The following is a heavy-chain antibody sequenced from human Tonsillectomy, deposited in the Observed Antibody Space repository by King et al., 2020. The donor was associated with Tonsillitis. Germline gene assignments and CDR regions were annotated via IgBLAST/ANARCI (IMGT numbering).Heavy chain of an antibody. D-gene: IGHD2-15*01. CDR2: ISTDNDNK. J-gene: IGHJ4*02. Sequence: VQLVESGGGVVQPGRSLRLSCAASGFTFISYAMHWVRQAPGTGLEWVAIISTDNDNKFFADSVKDRFTISIDKSQNALYLQMYSLRPEDTAVYYCARGPGSLGYCSGGSCYGHFDYWGQGTLVTVSS. V-gene: IGHV3-30-3*01. CDR3: ARGPGSLGYCSGGSCYGHFDY. CDR1: GFTFISYA.